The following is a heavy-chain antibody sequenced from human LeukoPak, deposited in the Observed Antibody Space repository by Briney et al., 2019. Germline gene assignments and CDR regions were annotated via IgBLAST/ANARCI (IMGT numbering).Heavy chain of an antibody. D-gene: IGHD5-18*01. CDR1: GFTFDDYA. V-gene: IGHV3-43*02. CDR2: IRGDGVST. CDR3: AKDIGGYSYAADY. J-gene: IGHJ4*02. Sequence: GGSLRLSCAASGFTFDDYAMHWVRQAPGKGLEWVSLIRGDGVSTYYADSVKGRFTISRDNNKNSLYLQMNSLRTEDTAFYYCAKDIGGYSYAADYWGQGTLVTISS.